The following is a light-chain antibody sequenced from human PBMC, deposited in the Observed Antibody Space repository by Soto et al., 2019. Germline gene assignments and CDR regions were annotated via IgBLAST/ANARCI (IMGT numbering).Light chain of an antibody. CDR3: MQATRWTRT. CDR1: QSVVYSDGNTY. J-gene: IGKJ1*01. CDR2: KVT. Sequence: DVVMTQSPNSLPVLLGQPASISCRSSQSVVYSDGNTYLTWFQQSPGQAPRRLIYKVTNRDCGVPDRFSGSGSGTDFTLKISRVEAEDVGIYYCMQATRWTRTFGQGTKVEMK. V-gene: IGKV2-30*01.